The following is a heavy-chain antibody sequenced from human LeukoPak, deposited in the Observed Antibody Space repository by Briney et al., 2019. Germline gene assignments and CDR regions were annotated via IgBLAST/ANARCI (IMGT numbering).Heavy chain of an antibody. CDR3: AREKMTTITTIDY. J-gene: IGHJ4*02. CDR1: GDSISTYY. CDR2: IYISGTP. Sequence: PSDTLSLTCSVSGDSISTYYWTWIRQPAGKGLEWIGRIYISGTPNYNPSLRGRVTMSIDTSMNQFSLKLPSVTAADTAVYYCAREKMTTITTIDYWGQGTLVTVSS. V-gene: IGHV4-4*07. D-gene: IGHD4-11*01.